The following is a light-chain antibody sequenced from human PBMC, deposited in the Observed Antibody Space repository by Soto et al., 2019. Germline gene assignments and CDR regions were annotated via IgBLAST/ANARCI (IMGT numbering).Light chain of an antibody. Sequence: IQMTQSQSSVSASVGDRVNITCRASQGISSWLAWYQQKPGKAPNLLIYAGSNLQSGVPSRFSGSGSGTDFTLTISNLQPEDLGTYYCQHYNSYPLTFGGGTKVDIK. J-gene: IGKJ4*01. CDR2: AGS. CDR1: QGISSW. CDR3: QHYNSYPLT. V-gene: IGKV1-12*01.